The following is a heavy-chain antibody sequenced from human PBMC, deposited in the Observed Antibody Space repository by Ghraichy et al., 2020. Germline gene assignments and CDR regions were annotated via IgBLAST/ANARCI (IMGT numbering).Heavy chain of an antibody. Sequence: SQTLSLTCTVSGGSISSYYWSWIRQPPGKGLEWIGYIYYTGSSNYNPSLKSRVTISVDTSKNQFSLKLSSVTAAYTAVYYCARLLPVGGYLKSWGQGTLVTVSS. J-gene: IGHJ4*02. D-gene: IGHD3-16*01. V-gene: IGHV4-59*08. CDR1: GGSISSYY. CDR2: IYYTGSS. CDR3: ARLLPVGGYLKS.